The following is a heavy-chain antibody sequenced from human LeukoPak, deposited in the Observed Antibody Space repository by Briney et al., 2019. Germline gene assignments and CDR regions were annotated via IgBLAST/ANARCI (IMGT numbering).Heavy chain of an antibody. V-gene: IGHV3-23*01. CDR1: GFTFSSYA. CDR3: AKGDSSSSGVLEWFDP. J-gene: IGHJ5*02. Sequence: GGSLRLSCAASGFTFSSYAMSWVRQAPGKGLEWVSAISGNGGSTYYADSVKGRFTISRDNSKNTLYLQMNSLRAEDTAVYYCAKGDSSSSGVLEWFDPWGQGTLVTVSS. D-gene: IGHD6-6*01. CDR2: ISGNGGST.